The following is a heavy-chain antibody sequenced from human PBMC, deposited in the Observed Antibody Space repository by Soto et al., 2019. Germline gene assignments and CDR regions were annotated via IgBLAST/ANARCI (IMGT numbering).Heavy chain of an antibody. CDR3: ARGPGRGQLTPCDY. D-gene: IGHD6-13*01. Sequence: QVQLVQSGAEVKKPGASVKVSCKASGYTFTSYDMNWVRQATGQGLEWMGWMKPNGGNTGCAQKCRGRVRMNRNTSISTAYTDLSSLRSEDTAVYYCARGPGRGQLTPCDYWGQGTLGTGSS. V-gene: IGHV1-8*01. J-gene: IGHJ4*02. CDR1: GYTFTSYD. CDR2: MKPNGGNT.